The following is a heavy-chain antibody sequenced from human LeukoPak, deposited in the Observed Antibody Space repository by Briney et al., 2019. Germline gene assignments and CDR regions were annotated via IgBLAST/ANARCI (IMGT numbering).Heavy chain of an antibody. D-gene: IGHD3-22*01. CDR3: ARDYYDSFSDAFDI. V-gene: IGHV3-21*01. J-gene: IGHJ3*02. CDR1: GFTFSSYS. Sequence: GGSLRPSCAASGFTFSSYSMNWVRQAPGKGLEWVSSISSSSSYIYYADSVKGRFTISRDNAKNSLYLQMNSLRAEDTAVYYCARDYYDSFSDAFDIWGQGTMVTVSS. CDR2: ISSSSSYI.